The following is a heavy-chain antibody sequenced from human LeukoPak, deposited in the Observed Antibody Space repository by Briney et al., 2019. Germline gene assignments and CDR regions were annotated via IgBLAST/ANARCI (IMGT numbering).Heavy chain of an antibody. V-gene: IGHV3-30*18. Sequence: PARSLRLSCAASGFIFSSFGMHWVRQAPGKGLEWVAVISYDGSNKYYADSVKGRFTTSRDDSKNTLYLQMNSLRVEDTAVYYCAKVDSSDYGDLRIPADYWGQGTLVIVSS. CDR2: ISYDGSNK. D-gene: IGHD4-17*01. J-gene: IGHJ4*02. CDR3: AKVDSSDYGDLRIPADY. CDR1: GFIFSSFG.